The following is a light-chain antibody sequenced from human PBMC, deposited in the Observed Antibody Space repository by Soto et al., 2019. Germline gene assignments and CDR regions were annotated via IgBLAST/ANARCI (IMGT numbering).Light chain of an antibody. CDR3: QNYNSAPLT. V-gene: IGKV1-27*01. CDR1: QDISNS. J-gene: IGKJ4*01. Sequence: DIQMTQSPSSLSASVGDRVTITCRASQDISNSLAWYQQKPGKDPKVLIYATSILQSGVPARFSGSGSGTDFTLTISSLQPEDVATYYCQNYNSAPLTFGGGTKVEI. CDR2: ATS.